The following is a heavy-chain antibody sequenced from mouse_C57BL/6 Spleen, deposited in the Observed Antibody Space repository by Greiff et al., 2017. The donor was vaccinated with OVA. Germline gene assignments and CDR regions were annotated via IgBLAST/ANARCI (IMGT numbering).Heavy chain of an antibody. J-gene: IGHJ2*01. V-gene: IGHV1-63*01. CDR3: ARKTGLNYFDC. D-gene: IGHD2-4*01. Sequence: QVQLQQSGAELVRPGTSVKMSCKASGYTFTNYWIGWAKQRPGHGLEWIGDIYPGGGYTNYNEKFKGKATLTADKSSSTAYMQFSSLTSEDSAIYYCARKTGLNYFDCWGQGTTLTVSS. CDR1: GYTFTNYW. CDR2: IYPGGGYT.